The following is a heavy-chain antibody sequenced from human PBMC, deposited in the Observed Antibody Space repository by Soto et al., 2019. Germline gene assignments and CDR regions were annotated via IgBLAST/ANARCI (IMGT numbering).Heavy chain of an antibody. CDR2: IYYSGST. D-gene: IGHD1-7*01. Sequence: TLALTCAVSGGSISSGGYYWSWIRQHPGKGLEWIGYIYYSGSTYYNPSLKSRVTISVDTSKNQFSLKLSSVTAADTAVYYCARDSGSGTSLWFDPWRQGTLVTVSS. CDR1: GGSISSGGYY. J-gene: IGHJ5*02. V-gene: IGHV4-31*11. CDR3: ARDSGSGTSLWFDP.